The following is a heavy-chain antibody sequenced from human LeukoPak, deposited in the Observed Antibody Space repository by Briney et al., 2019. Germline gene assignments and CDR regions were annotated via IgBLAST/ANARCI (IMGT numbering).Heavy chain of an antibody. V-gene: IGHV3-15*01. Sequence: GGSLRLSCAASGFTFSNAWMSWVRQAPGKGLEWVGRIKSKTDGGTTDYAAPVKGRFTISRDDSKNTLYLQMNSLKTEDTAVYYCAREGMATNGDNAFDIWGQGTMVTVSS. D-gene: IGHD5-12*01. CDR3: AREGMATNGDNAFDI. J-gene: IGHJ3*02. CDR2: IKSKTDGGTT. CDR1: GFTFSNAW.